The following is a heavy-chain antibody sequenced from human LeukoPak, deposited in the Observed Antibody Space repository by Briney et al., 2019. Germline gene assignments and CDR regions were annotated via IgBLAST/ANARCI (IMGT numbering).Heavy chain of an antibody. J-gene: IGHJ3*01. Sequence: PGGSLRLSCAASGFSFSSSDMNWVRQAPGKGLEWVSSISTSSSYIYYADSVKGRFTVSRDNAKNSLFLQMNSLRAEDTALYYCARDREMGTIRNGFDVWGQGTIVSVSS. CDR2: ISTSSSYI. D-gene: IGHD5-24*01. CDR1: GFSFSSSD. V-gene: IGHV3-21*01. CDR3: ARDREMGTIRNGFDV.